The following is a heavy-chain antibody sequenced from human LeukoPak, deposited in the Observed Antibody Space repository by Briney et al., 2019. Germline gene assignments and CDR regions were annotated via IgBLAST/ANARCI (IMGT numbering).Heavy chain of an antibody. CDR2: ISSSSSYI. J-gene: IGHJ4*02. V-gene: IGHV3-21*01. Sequence: GGSLRLSCAASGFTFSSYSMNWVRQAPGKGLEWVSLISSSSSYIYYADSVKGRFTISRDNAKDSLYLQMNSLRAEDTAVYYCARVGAGHFDYWGQGTLVTVSS. D-gene: IGHD6-19*01. CDR3: ARVGAGHFDY. CDR1: GFTFSSYS.